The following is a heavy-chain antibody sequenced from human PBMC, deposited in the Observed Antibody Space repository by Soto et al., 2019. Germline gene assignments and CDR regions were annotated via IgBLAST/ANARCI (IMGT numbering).Heavy chain of an antibody. D-gene: IGHD3-10*01. CDR2: VSYSGST. J-gene: IGHJ6*02. CDR3: TRRYSYGSGKYAVDV. V-gene: IGHV4-39*01. CDR1: GGSISSSGSY. Sequence: ETLSLTCTVSGGSISSSGSYWGWIRQPPGKGLEWIGTVSYSGSTYYNPSFNSRVAISLDTSKNQFSLNLGSVTATDTALYYCTRRYSYGSGKYAVDVWGHGTTVTVSS.